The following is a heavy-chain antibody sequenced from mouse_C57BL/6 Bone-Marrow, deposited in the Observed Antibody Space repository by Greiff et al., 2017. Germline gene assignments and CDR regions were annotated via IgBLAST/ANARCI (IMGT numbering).Heavy chain of an antibody. CDR2: IWSGGST. J-gene: IGHJ4*01. CDR3: AGPITTVVATPYYYAMDY. D-gene: IGHD1-1*01. V-gene: IGHV2-2*01. Sequence: QVQLKQSGPGLVQPSQSLSITCTVSGFSLTSYGVHWVRQSPGKGLEWLGVIWSGGSTDYNAAFISRLSISKDNSKSQVFFKMNSLQADDTAIYYCAGPITTVVATPYYYAMDYWGPGTSVTVSS. CDR1: GFSLTSYG.